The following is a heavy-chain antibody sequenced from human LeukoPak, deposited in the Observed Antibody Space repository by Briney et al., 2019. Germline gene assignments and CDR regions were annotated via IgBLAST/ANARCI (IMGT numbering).Heavy chain of an antibody. Sequence: PGGALRLSCAASGFTFSSYWMHWVRPAPGKGRVWVSRINSDGNSTSYADSVKGRFTISRDNAKNTLYLQMNSLRAEDTAVYYCASKGNYDFWSGSESWGQGTLVTVSS. CDR2: INSDGNST. D-gene: IGHD3-3*01. CDR3: ASKGNYDFWSGSES. J-gene: IGHJ4*02. V-gene: IGHV3-74*01. CDR1: GFTFSSYW.